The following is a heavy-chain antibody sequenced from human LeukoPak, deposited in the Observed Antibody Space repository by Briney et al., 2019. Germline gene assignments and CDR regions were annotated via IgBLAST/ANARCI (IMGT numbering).Heavy chain of an antibody. CDR2: ISPSGDIT. CDR3: AKDRLMYGSGSYPLDY. V-gene: IGHV3-23*01. D-gene: IGHD3-10*01. Sequence: GGTLRLSCAGSGFSFSSHGMNWVRQAPGKGLEWVSGISPSGDITYYTDSVRGRFTISRDNFKNTLSLQVNSLRAEDTAMYYCAKDRLMYGSGSYPLDYWGQGTQVTVSS. CDR1: GFSFSSHG. J-gene: IGHJ4*02.